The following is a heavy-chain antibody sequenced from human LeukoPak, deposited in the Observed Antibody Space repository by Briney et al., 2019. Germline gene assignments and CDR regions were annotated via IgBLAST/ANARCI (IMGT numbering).Heavy chain of an antibody. CDR3: ARGSGSYYYYGMDV. Sequence: SETLSLTCTVSGGSVSSGSTYWSWIRQPPGRGLEWIGYIYYSGSTKNNPSLKSRATISADTSKNQFSLKLSSVTAADTAVYYCARGSGSYYYYGMDVWGQGTTVTVSS. CDR2: IYYSGST. CDR1: GGSVSSGSTY. D-gene: IGHD3-10*01. V-gene: IGHV4-61*01. J-gene: IGHJ6*02.